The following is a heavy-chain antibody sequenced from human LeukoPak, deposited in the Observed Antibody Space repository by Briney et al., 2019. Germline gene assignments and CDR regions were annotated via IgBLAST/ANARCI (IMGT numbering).Heavy chain of an antibody. D-gene: IGHD4-23*01. V-gene: IGHV3-48*01. J-gene: IGHJ4*02. Sequence: GGSLRLSCAASGLTVSSYSMNWVRQAPGKGLEWVSYISSSSSTIYYADSVKGRFSISRDNSKNTLYLQMNSLRTEDTAVYYCAKYAPPTTVVTRFFDYWGQGSLVTVSS. CDR1: GLTVSSYS. CDR2: ISSSSSTI. CDR3: AKYAPPTTVVTRFFDY.